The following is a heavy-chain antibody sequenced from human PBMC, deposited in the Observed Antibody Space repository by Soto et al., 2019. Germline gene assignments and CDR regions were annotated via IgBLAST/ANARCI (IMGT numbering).Heavy chain of an antibody. CDR3: AKGRGWSGHHSDV. CDR1: GFTFSSYA. V-gene: IGHV3-23*01. D-gene: IGHD3-3*01. CDR2: ISGSGGST. Sequence: EVQLLESGGGLVQPGGSLRLSCAASGFTFSSYAMSWVRQAPGKGLEWVSAISGSGGSTYYAESVKGRFTISRDNSKNTLYLQMNSLRAEDTAVYYCAKGRGWSGHHSDVWGKGNTVTVSS. J-gene: IGHJ6*04.